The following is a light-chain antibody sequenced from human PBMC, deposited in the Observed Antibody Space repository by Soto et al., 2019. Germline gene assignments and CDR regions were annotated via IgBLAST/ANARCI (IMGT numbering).Light chain of an antibody. CDR3: QQYGSLPVT. CDR1: QSVSGSY. J-gene: IGKJ2*01. Sequence: EIVLTQSPGTLSLSPGERATLSCRASQSVSGSYLAWYQHKPGQAPRLLVYGASSRDTGIPDRFSGSGSGADFTLTVSRLEPEEFAVFYCQQYGSLPVTFGRGTKLEIK. CDR2: GAS. V-gene: IGKV3-20*01.